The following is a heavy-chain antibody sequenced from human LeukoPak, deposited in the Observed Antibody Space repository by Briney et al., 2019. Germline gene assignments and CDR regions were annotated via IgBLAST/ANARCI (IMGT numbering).Heavy chain of an antibody. CDR1: GFTFSSYA. D-gene: IGHD6-19*01. J-gene: IGHJ4*02. CDR3: ARGSVAGIDY. Sequence: GGSLRLSCAGSGFTFSSYAMSWVRQAPGKGLEWVSDISGSGGTTYYADSVKGRFTISRDNSKNTLYLQMNSLRAEDTAVYYCARGSVAGIDYWGQGTLVTVSS. V-gene: IGHV3-23*01. CDR2: ISGSGGTT.